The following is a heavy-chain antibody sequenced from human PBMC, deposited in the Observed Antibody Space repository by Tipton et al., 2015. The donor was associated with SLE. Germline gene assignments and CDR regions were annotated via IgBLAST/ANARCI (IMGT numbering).Heavy chain of an antibody. CDR2: IYYSGST. D-gene: IGHD6-6*01. J-gene: IGHJ4*02. V-gene: IGHV4-39*07. CDR3: ARGRGSSSSGHY. CDR1: GGSISSSSYY. Sequence: TLSLTCTVSGGSISSSSYYWGWIRQPPGKGLEWIGSIYYSGSTYYNPSLKSRVTISVDTSKNQFSLKLSSVTAADTAVYYCARGRGSSSSGHYWGQGTLVIVSS.